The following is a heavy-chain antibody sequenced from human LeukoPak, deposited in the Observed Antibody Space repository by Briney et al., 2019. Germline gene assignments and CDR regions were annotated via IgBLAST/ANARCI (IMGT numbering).Heavy chain of an antibody. J-gene: IGHJ4*02. Sequence: GASVKVSCKASGGIFSDYALNWVRQAPGQGLEWMGVFIPVLGTANSTQNFQDRVSITADMSTHTVYMELSSLKSEDTAVYYCARSYDFWSGDSQFDYWGLGTLVTVSS. CDR1: GGIFSDYA. V-gene: IGHV1-69*10. CDR2: FIPVLGTA. D-gene: IGHD3-3*01. CDR3: ARSYDFWSGDSQFDY.